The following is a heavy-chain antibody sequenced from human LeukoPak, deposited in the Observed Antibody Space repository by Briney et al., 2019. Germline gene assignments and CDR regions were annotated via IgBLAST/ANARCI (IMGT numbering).Heavy chain of an antibody. V-gene: IGHV3-23*01. D-gene: IGHD5-24*01. CDR3: AKRQKYGDGCLDY. CDR1: GFTFSSYA. CDR2: ISGNGDST. J-gene: IGHJ4*02. Sequence: GGSLGLSCAASGFTFSSYAMSWVRQAPGKGLEWVSAISGNGDSTYYADSVKGRFTISRDNSKNTLFLQMNSLSAEDTAIYYCAKRQKYGDGCLDYWGQGTLVTVSS.